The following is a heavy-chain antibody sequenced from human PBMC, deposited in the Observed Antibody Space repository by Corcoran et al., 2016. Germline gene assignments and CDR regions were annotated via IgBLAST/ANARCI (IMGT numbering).Heavy chain of an antibody. CDR3: AAAPKQYCFDC. D-gene: IGHD6-25*01. CDR2: IYYSGST. Sequence: QVQLQESGPGLVKPSETLSLTCTVSGGSISSYYWSWIRQSPGKGLEWIGNIYYSGSTNYNPSRRSRVTISVDTSKNQFSLKLTSVTAADTAVDHCAAAPKQYCFDCWGQGTLVTVAS. J-gene: IGHJ4*02. CDR1: GGSISSYY. V-gene: IGHV4-59*01.